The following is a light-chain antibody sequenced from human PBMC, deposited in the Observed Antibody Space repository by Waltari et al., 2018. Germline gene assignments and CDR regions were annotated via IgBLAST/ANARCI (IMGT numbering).Light chain of an antibody. V-gene: IGLV2-14*01. CDR2: EVS. CDR3: TSYTSGSTLEV. J-gene: IGLJ2*01. Sequence: QSALTQPASVSGSPGQSITISCTGTSSDVGGYNYVSWYQQHPGKAPKLMIYEVSNRPPGVSNRFSGSKSGNTASLTISGLQTEDEADYYCTSYTSGSTLEVFGGGTKLTVL. CDR1: SSDVGGYNY.